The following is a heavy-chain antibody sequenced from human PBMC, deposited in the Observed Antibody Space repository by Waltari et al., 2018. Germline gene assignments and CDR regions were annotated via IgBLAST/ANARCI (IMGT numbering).Heavy chain of an antibody. J-gene: IGHJ4*02. CDR2: VNANTGDS. CDR1: GYTFTAYY. CDR3: ARETLPGNKIIDY. D-gene: IGHD1-1*01. V-gene: IGHV1-2*02. Sequence: QVQLVQSGAEVKEPGASVKVSCKTSGYTFTAYYLHWVRQAPGQGLEWMAWVNANTGDSKSAQTFQGRVTGTRDTSITTAYLELSGLRSDDTALYYCARETLPGNKIIDYWGQGTLVTVSS.